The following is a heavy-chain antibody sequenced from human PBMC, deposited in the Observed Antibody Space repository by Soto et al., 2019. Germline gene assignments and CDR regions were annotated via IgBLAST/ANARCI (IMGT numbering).Heavy chain of an antibody. CDR2: INPSGGST. CDR3: ARDLSVAGGGSAQDY. CDR1: GYTFTSYY. V-gene: IGHV1-46*01. D-gene: IGHD2-15*01. J-gene: IGHJ4*02. Sequence: ASVTVSCKASGYTFTSYYMRWVRQAPGQGLEWMGIINPSGGSTSYAQKFQGRVTMTRDTSTSTVYMELSSLRSEDTAVYYCARDLSVAGGGSAQDYWGQGTLVTVSS.